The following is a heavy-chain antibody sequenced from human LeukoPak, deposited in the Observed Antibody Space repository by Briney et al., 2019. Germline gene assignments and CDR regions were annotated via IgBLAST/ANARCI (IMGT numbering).Heavy chain of an antibody. D-gene: IGHD3-3*01. Sequence: SETLSLTCAVYGGSFSGFYWTWIRQPPGKGLEWIGEINHVGSTNYNPSLKSRVTISVDTSKNQSSLKLSSVTAADTAVYYCARHQGVVDLWGRGSLVTVSS. CDR2: INHVGST. CDR3: ARHQGVVDL. V-gene: IGHV4-34*01. CDR1: GGSFSGFY. J-gene: IGHJ2*01.